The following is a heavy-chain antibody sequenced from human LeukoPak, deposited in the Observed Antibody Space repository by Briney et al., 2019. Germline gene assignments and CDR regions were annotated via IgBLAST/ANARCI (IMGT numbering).Heavy chain of an antibody. Sequence: ASVKISCKVSGYTFTDYYMHWVQQAPGKGLEWMGLVDPEDGETIYAEKFQGRVTITADTSTDTAYMELSSLRSEDTAVYYCATSFPYYYDSSGHYTRYNWFDPWGQRTLVTVSS. CDR2: VDPEDGET. D-gene: IGHD3-22*01. CDR1: GYTFTDYY. CDR3: ATSFPYYYDSSGHYTRYNWFDP. J-gene: IGHJ5*02. V-gene: IGHV1-69-2*01.